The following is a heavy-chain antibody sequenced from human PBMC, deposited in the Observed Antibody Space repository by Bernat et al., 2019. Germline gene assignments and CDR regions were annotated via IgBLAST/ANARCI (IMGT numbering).Heavy chain of an antibody. CDR1: GGSISSSSYY. CDR2: IYYSGST. CDR3: ARDLYEVAGTFFDY. Sequence: QLQLQESGPGLVKPSETLSLTCTVSGGSISSSSYYWGWIRQPPGKGLEWIGSIYYSGSTYYNPSLKSRVTISVDTSKNQFSLKLSSVTAADTAVYYCARDLYEVAGTFFDYWGQGTLVTVSS. J-gene: IGHJ4*02. D-gene: IGHD6-19*01. V-gene: IGHV4-39*02.